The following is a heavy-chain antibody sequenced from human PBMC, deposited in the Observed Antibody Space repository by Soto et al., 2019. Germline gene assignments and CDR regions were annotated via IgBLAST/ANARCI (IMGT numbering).Heavy chain of an antibody. J-gene: IGHJ5*02. CDR1: GGTFSSYA. D-gene: IGHD2-2*02. CDR3: ARGGGPIPGRWFDP. V-gene: IGHV1-69*12. Sequence: QVQLVQSGAEVKKPGSSVKVSCKASGGTFSSYAISWVRQAPGQGLEWMGGIIPIFGTANYAQKFQGRVTXXAXEXXSTAYMELSSLRSEDTAVYYCARGGGPIPGRWFDPWGQGTLVTVSS. CDR2: IIPIFGTA.